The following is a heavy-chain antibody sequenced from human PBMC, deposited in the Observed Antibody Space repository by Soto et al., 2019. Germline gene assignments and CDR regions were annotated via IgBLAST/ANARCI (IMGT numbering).Heavy chain of an antibody. D-gene: IGHD4-17*01. CDR1: GGSISSYY. Sequence: SETLSLTCTVSGGSISSYYWSWIRQPPGKGLEWIGYIYYSGSTNYNPSLKSRVTISVDTSKNQFSLKLSSVTAADTAVYYCARRYGASFDYWGEGTLVTVSS. V-gene: IGHV4-59*01. CDR2: IYYSGST. J-gene: IGHJ4*02. CDR3: ARRYGASFDY.